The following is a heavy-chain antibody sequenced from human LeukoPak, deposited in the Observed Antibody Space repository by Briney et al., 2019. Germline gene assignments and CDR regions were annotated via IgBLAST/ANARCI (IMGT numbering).Heavy chain of an antibody. D-gene: IGHD6-19*01. V-gene: IGHV3-11*06. Sequence: GGSLRLSCAASGFTFSDYYMSWIRQAPGKGPEWVSYISSSSSYTNYADSVKGRFTISRDNAKKPLYLQMNSLRAEDTAVYYCARDRAPPYSSGWYFDYWGQGTLVTVSS. J-gene: IGHJ4*02. CDR2: ISSSSSYT. CDR1: GFTFSDYY. CDR3: ARDRAPPYSSGWYFDY.